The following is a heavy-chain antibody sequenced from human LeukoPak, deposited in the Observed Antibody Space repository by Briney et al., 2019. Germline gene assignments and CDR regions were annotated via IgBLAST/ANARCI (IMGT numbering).Heavy chain of an antibody. V-gene: IGHV3-7*01. D-gene: IGHD3-16*01. CDR1: GFNFSNYW. Sequence: GGSLRLSCVVSGFNFSNYWMNWVRQAPGKGLEWVANIKHDGSEKYYVDSVKGRFSISRDNAKKSLYLQMNSLRAEDTAVYYCARALSHCLDYWGQGTLVTVSS. J-gene: IGHJ4*02. CDR2: IKHDGSEK. CDR3: ARALSHCLDY.